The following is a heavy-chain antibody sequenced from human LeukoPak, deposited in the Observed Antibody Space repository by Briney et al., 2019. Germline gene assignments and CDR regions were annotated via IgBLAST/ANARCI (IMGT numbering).Heavy chain of an antibody. J-gene: IGHJ5*02. Sequence: GGSLRLSCAASGFTFSSYGMHWVRQAPGKGLEWVAFIRYDGSNKYYADSVKGRFTISRDNSKNTLYLQMNSLRAEDTAVYYCAKDPPAFITGGMALDPWGQGTLVTVSS. CDR3: AKDPPAFITGGMALDP. D-gene: IGHD1-20*01. CDR1: GFTFSSYG. V-gene: IGHV3-30*02. CDR2: IRYDGSNK.